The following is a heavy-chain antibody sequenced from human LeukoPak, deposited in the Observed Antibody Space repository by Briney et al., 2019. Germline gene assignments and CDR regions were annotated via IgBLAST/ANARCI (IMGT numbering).Heavy chain of an antibody. Sequence: GASVKVSCKASGYTFTSYGISWVRQAPGQGLEWMGWISAYNGNTNYAQKLQGRVTMTTDTSTSTAYMELRSLTSDDTAVYYCAGRVAGTRAGLYYFDYWGQGTLVTVSS. V-gene: IGHV1-18*01. CDR1: GYTFTSYG. J-gene: IGHJ4*02. CDR2: ISAYNGNT. D-gene: IGHD6-19*01. CDR3: AGRVAGTRAGLYYFDY.